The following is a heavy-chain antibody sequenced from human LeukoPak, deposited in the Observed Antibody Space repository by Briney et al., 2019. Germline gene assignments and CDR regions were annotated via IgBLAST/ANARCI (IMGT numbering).Heavy chain of an antibody. V-gene: IGHV3-23*01. CDR2: ISGSGGST. Sequence: GGSLRLSRAVSGFTFSIYAMSWVRQAPGKGLEWVSAISGSGGSTYYADSVKGRFTISRDNSKNTLNPQMNSLRAEDTAVYYCAKRKDYGTSFDYWGQGTLVTVSS. J-gene: IGHJ4*02. CDR3: AKRKDYGTSFDY. CDR1: GFTFSIYA. D-gene: IGHD4-17*01.